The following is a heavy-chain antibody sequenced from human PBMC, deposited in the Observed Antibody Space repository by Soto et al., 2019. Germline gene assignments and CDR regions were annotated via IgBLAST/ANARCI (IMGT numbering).Heavy chain of an antibody. J-gene: IGHJ4*02. Sequence: PSETLSLTCAVSGYSISGGYYGGWIRQPPGKGLEWIGSIYHTGNTYYSPSLESRVTISVDTSKSHFSLRLTSVTAADTAVYYCARARILAAGTIIDYWGQGTLVTVSS. V-gene: IGHV4-38-2*01. CDR2: IYHTGNT. CDR3: ARARILAAGTIIDY. CDR1: GYSISGGYY. D-gene: IGHD6-19*01.